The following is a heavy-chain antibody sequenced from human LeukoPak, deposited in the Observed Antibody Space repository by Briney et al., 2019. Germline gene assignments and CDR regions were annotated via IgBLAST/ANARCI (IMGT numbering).Heavy chain of an antibody. CDR3: ARDRDSSGWYEGFDY. CDR2: ISYDGSNK. J-gene: IGHJ4*02. V-gene: IGHV3-30-3*01. Sequence: QPGGSLRLSCAACGFTFSISAMHWVRQAPDKGLEWVAVISYDGSNKYYADSVKGRFTISRDNSKNTLYLQMNSLRADDTAVYYCARDRDSSGWYEGFDYWGQGTLVTVSS. CDR1: GFTFSISA. D-gene: IGHD6-19*01.